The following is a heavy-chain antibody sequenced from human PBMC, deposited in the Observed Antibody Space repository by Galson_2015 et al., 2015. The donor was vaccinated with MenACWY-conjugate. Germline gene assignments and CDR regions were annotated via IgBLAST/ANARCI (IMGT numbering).Heavy chain of an antibody. CDR3: AKDVYMDV. Sequence: SLRLSCAVSGFTFRQYAMSWVRQAPGTGLEWVAIISDSGAATHYIDSVKGRVTISRDNSKNTLYLQMSRLRAEDTALYYCAKDVYMDVWGKGTTVAVSS. CDR1: GFTFRQYA. CDR2: ISDSGAAT. J-gene: IGHJ6*03. V-gene: IGHV3-23*01.